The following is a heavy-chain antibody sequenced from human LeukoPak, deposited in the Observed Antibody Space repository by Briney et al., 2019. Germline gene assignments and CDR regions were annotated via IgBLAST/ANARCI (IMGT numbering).Heavy chain of an antibody. V-gene: IGHV1-18*01. Sequence: GASVKVSCKASGYTFTSYGISWVRQAPGQGLEWMGWISAYNGNTNYAQKLQGRVTVTTDTSTSTAYMELRSLRSDDTAVYYCALGDVVVVAARSRAIDYYGMDVWGQGTTVTVSS. CDR1: GYTFTSYG. J-gene: IGHJ6*02. CDR2: ISAYNGNT. CDR3: ALGDVVVVAARSRAIDYYGMDV. D-gene: IGHD2-15*01.